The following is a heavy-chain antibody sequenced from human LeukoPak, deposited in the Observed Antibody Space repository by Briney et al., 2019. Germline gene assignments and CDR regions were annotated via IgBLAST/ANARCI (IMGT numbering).Heavy chain of an antibody. CDR3: ARGHWVMSAFDI. CDR1: GFTFSSYW. J-gene: IGHJ3*02. D-gene: IGHD3-16*01. Sequence: GGSLRLSCTASGFTFSSYWMHWVRQAPGKGLVWVSRINSDGGSTSYADSVKGRFTISRDNAKNTLYLQMNSLRAEDTAVYYCARGHWVMSAFDIWGQGTMVTVSS. V-gene: IGHV3-74*01. CDR2: INSDGGST.